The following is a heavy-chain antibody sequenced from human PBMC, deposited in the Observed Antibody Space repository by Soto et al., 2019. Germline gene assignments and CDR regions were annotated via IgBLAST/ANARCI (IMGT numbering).Heavy chain of an antibody. V-gene: IGHV4-39*01. CDR3: ARRYCSSTSCYGGWFDP. D-gene: IGHD2-2*01. J-gene: IGHJ5*02. CDR1: GGSISSSSYY. CDR2: IYYSGST. Sequence: SETLSLTCTVSGGSISSSSYYWGWIRQPPGKGLEWIGSIYYSGSTYYNPSLKSRVTISVDTSKNQFSLKLSSVTAADTAVYYCARRYCSSTSCYGGWFDPWGQGTLVTVSS.